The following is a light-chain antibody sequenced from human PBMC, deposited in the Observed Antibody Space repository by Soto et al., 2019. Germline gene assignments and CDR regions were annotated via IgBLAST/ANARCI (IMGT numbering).Light chain of an antibody. CDR2: GNN. V-gene: IGLV1-40*01. J-gene: IGLJ2*01. CDR3: QSYDSSLRRV. Sequence: QSVLTQPPSVSGALGQRVTISCTGTRSNIGAGYDVHWYQQLPGTAPKLLIYGNNNRPLGVPDRFSVSKSGTSASLAITGLQAEDEADYYCQSYDSSLRRVFGGGTKLTVL. CDR1: RSNIGAGYD.